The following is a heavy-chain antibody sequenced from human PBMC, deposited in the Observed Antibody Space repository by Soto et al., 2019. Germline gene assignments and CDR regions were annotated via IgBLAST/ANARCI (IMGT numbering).Heavy chain of an antibody. V-gene: IGHV1-69*13. CDR3: ARDGVSEQRQFDY. CDR2: IIPIFGTA. Sequence: SVKVSCKASGGTFSSYAISWVRQAPGQGLEWMGGIIPIFGTANYAQKFQGRVTITADESTSTAYMELSSLRSEDTAVYYCARDGVSEQRQFDYWGQGTLVTVSS. J-gene: IGHJ4*02. CDR1: GGTFSSYA. D-gene: IGHD6-25*01.